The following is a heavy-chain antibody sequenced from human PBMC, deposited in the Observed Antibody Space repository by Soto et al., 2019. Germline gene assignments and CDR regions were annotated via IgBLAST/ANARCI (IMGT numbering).Heavy chain of an antibody. D-gene: IGHD2-2*02. J-gene: IGHJ5*02. CDR3: VNGTDIVVVPAAIRTPFDP. V-gene: IGHV3-64D*06. Sequence: GGSLRLSCSASGFTFSSYAVYWVRQAPGKGLEYVSAISSNGGSTYYADSVKGRFTISRDNSKNTLYLQMSSLRAEDTAVYYCVNGTDIVVVPAAIRTPFDPWGQGTLVTVSS. CDR2: ISSNGGST. CDR1: GFTFSSYA.